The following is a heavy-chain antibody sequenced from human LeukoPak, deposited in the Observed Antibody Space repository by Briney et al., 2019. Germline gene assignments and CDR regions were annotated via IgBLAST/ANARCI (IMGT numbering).Heavy chain of an antibody. CDR1: GVSFSGYY. CDR2: INHSGST. D-gene: IGHD3-10*01. J-gene: IGHJ5*02. CDR3: ARGLRYYYGSGSRSNWFDP. Sequence: PSETLPLTCAVYGVSFSGYYWSWLRQPPGKGLEWLGEINHSGSTNYNPSLKSRVTISVDTSKNQFSLKLSSVTAADTAVYYCARGLRYYYGSGSRSNWFDPWGQGTLVTVSS. V-gene: IGHV4-34*01.